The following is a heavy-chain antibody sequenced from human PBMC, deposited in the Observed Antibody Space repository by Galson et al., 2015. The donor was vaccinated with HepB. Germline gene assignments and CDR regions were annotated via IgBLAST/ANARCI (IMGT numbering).Heavy chain of an antibody. V-gene: IGHV3-21*01. Sequence: SLRLSCAASGFTFSRYSMNWVRQAPGKGLEWVSSISSSSSYIYYADSVKGRFTISRDNAKNSLYLQMNSLRAEDTAVYYCARWAWNLNSFDTWGQGTMVTVSS. CDR1: GFTFSRYS. CDR2: ISSSSSYI. J-gene: IGHJ3*02. D-gene: IGHD1-1*01. CDR3: ARWAWNLNSFDT.